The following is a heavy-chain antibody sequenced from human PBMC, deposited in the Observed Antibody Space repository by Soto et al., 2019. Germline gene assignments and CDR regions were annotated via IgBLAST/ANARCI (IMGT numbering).Heavy chain of an antibody. CDR2: IHYSGTT. CDR1: GGSMRNYF. V-gene: IGHV4-59*01. Sequence: SETLSLTCTVSGGSMRNYFWTWIRQPPGKGLEWIGYIHYSGTTSFFPSYNPSLRSRVTISEDTSKNQFPLKLLSVTTADTAVYFCAAGEASSRNLAPYYLDFWGQGTLVTVSS. J-gene: IGHJ4*02. CDR3: AAGEASSRNLAPYYLDF. D-gene: IGHD6-13*01.